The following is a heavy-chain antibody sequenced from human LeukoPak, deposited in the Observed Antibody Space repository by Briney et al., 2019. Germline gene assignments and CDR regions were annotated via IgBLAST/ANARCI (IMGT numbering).Heavy chain of an antibody. CDR3: AKDSGPYCTNGVCYIGYFDL. D-gene: IGHD2-8*01. J-gene: IGHJ2*01. Sequence: GGSLRLSCAASGFTFDDYAMHWVRQAPGKGLEWVSGISWNSGSIGYADSVKGRFTISRDNAKNSLYLQMNSLSAEDTALYYCAKDSGPYCTNGVCYIGYFDLWGRGTLVTVSS. CDR1: GFTFDDYA. CDR2: ISWNSGSI. V-gene: IGHV3-9*01.